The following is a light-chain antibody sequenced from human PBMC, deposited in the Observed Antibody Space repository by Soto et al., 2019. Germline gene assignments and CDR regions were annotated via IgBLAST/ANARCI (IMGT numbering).Light chain of an antibody. CDR2: DAS. V-gene: IGKV1-5*01. Sequence: DIQMTQSPSTLSASVGDRVTITCRASQNVNNWVAWYQQKPGKAPKFLIYDASVLESGVPSRFSDSGSGTEFTLTISSLQPDDFATYYCQRYNSNSRTFGQGTNVEMK. J-gene: IGKJ1*01. CDR3: QRYNSNSRT. CDR1: QNVNNW.